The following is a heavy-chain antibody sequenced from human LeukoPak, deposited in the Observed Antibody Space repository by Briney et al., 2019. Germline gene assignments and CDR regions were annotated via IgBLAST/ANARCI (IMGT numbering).Heavy chain of an antibody. Sequence: SGTLSLTCGVTGGSITNNWWTWVRQPPGKGLEWIGEISQSARTNYNPSLKSRVTMSIDKSRNQFSLRMTSVTAADTAVYYCAGVPRGHSSGYYFDYWGQGTLVTVSS. J-gene: IGHJ4*02. D-gene: IGHD5-18*01. CDR2: ISQSART. CDR3: AGVPRGHSSGYYFDY. CDR1: GGSITNNW. V-gene: IGHV4-4*02.